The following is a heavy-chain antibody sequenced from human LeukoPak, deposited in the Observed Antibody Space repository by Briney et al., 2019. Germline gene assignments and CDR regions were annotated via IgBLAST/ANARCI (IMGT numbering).Heavy chain of an antibody. Sequence: PSETLSLTCTVSGGSISSNTYYWGWIRQPPGKGLEWIGSIYYSGSTYYNPSLKSRVTISVDTSKNQFSLKLSSVTAADTAVYYCARQTGSGLFSLPGGQGTLVTVSS. J-gene: IGHJ4*02. CDR1: GGSISSNTYY. V-gene: IGHV4-39*01. CDR2: IYYSGST. CDR3: ARQTGSGLFSLP. D-gene: IGHD3-10*01.